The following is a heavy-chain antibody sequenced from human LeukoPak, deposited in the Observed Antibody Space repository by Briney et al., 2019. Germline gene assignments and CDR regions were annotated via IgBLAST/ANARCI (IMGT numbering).Heavy chain of an antibody. Sequence: SETLSLTCAVSGGSISSSNWWRWVRQPPGKGLEWFGGIYHSGSTSYNPSLKSRVTISVDKSKNQFSLKLSSVTAADTAVYFCARGNEYSSSNDYVWGSSRWFDPWGQGTLVTVSS. CDR2: IYHSGST. V-gene: IGHV4-4*02. J-gene: IGHJ5*02. CDR3: ARGNEYSSSNDYVWGSSRWFDP. CDR1: GGSISSSNW. D-gene: IGHD3-16*01.